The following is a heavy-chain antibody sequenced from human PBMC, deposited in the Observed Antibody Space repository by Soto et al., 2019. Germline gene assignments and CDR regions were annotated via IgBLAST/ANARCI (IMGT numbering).Heavy chain of an antibody. J-gene: IGHJ6*02. CDR2: TYYRSKWYN. CDR3: ALGRGSGWNYYGMDV. CDR1: GDSVSSNTAA. D-gene: IGHD6-19*01. Sequence: PSQTLSLTCAISGDSVSSNTAAWNWIRQSPSRGLEWLGRTYYRSKWYNDYAGSVKSRISINPDTSKNQVSLQLNSVTPEDTAVYFCALGRGSGWNYYGMDVRGQRTTVTGSS. V-gene: IGHV6-1*01.